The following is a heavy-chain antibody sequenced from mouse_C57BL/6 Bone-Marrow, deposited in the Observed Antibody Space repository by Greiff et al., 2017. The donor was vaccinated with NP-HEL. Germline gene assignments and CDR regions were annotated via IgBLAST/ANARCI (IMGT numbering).Heavy chain of an antibody. CDR2: INPSSGYT. J-gene: IGHJ2*01. D-gene: IGHD1-1*01. Sequence: VKLMESGAELARPGASVKMSCKASGYTFTSYTMHWVKQRPGQGLEWIGYINPSSGYTKYNQKFKDKATLTADKSSSTAYMQLSSLTSEDSAVYYCARWYYDYFDYWGQGTTLTVSS. V-gene: IGHV1-4*01. CDR1: GYTFTSYT. CDR3: ARWYYDYFDY.